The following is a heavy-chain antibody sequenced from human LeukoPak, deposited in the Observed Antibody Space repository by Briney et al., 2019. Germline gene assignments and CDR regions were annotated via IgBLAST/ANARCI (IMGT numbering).Heavy chain of an antibody. CDR3: ARENTTMVESSRLDS. D-gene: IGHD5-18*01. Sequence: PGESLRLSCAASGFTFDRYTIHWVRQAPGKGLEWVSLIGRRDNNRYYADSVRGRFTISRDNSKNSLYLQMNSLRAEDTAVYYCARENTTMVESSRLDSWGQGTLVTVSS. CDR2: IGRRDNNR. CDR1: GFTFDRYT. J-gene: IGHJ4*02. V-gene: IGHV3-43*01.